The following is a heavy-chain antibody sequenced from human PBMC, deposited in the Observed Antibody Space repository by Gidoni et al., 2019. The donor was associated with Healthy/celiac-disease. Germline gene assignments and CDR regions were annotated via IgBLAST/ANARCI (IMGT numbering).Heavy chain of an antibody. CDR2: NNPNSGGT. CDR3: ARVFVVRGVPDY. CDR1: GYTFTGYY. D-gene: IGHD3-10*01. Sequence: QVQLVQSGAEVNKPGASVKVSCTASGYTFTGYYMHWVRPAPGQGLEGMGWNNPNSGGTNYAKKFKGRVNMTRDTSISTAYMELSRLRSDDTAVYYCARVFVVRGVPDYWGQGTLVTVSS. J-gene: IGHJ4*02. V-gene: IGHV1-2*02.